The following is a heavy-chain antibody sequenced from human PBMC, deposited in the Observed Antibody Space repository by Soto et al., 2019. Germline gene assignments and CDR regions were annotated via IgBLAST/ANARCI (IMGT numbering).Heavy chain of an antibody. J-gene: IGHJ4*02. CDR3: ARDYYDSSDFDY. V-gene: IGHV1-18*04. D-gene: IGHD3-22*01. Sequence: ASVRVSCKASGYTFTSYYMHWVRQAPRKGLEWMGWINAYSGNTNYAQKLQGRVTMTTDTSTSTAYMELKSLRSDDTAVYYCARDYYDSSDFDYWGQGTPVTVSS. CDR2: INAYSGNT. CDR1: GYTFTSYY.